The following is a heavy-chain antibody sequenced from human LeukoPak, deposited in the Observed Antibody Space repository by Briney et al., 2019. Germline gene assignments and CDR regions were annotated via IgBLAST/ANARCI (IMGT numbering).Heavy chain of an antibody. V-gene: IGHV3-7*01. D-gene: IGHD2/OR15-2a*01. CDR2: INRDASEK. Sequence: GGSLRLSCAASGFTFSTYWMTWVRQAPGKGLEWVADINRDASEKNYVDSVKGRFTISRDNAKNSLYLQMNNLRAEDTAVYYCAPYFPDRGSWGQGTLVTVSS. CDR1: GFTFSTYW. J-gene: IGHJ5*02. CDR3: APYFPDRGS.